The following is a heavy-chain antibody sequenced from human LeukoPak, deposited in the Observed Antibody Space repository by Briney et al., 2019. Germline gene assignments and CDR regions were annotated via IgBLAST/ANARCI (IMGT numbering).Heavy chain of an antibody. CDR2: INDDGSST. D-gene: IGHD2-15*01. J-gene: IGHJ5*02. CDR1: GFTFKNYW. V-gene: IGHV3-74*01. CDR3: VRGGASTWS. Sequence: GGSLRLSCAASGFTFKNYWMHWVRHAPGKGPVWVSRINDDGSSTSYADSVKGRFTISRDDAKNTLYLQMNSLRAEDTAVYYCVRGGASTWSWGQGTLVTVSS.